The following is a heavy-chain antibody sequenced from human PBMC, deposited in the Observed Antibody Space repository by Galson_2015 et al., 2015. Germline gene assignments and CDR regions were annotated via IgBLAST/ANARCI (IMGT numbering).Heavy chain of an antibody. V-gene: IGHV3-21*01. CDR3: ARAPGQFYFDY. D-gene: IGHD6-19*01. Sequence: SLRLSCAASGFTFSSYRMNWVRQAPGKGLEWVSSISSSSSYIYYADSVKGRFTISRDNAKNSLYPQMNSLRAEDTAVYYCARAPGQFYFDYWGQGTLVTVSS. J-gene: IGHJ4*02. CDR1: GFTFSSYR. CDR2: ISSSSSYI.